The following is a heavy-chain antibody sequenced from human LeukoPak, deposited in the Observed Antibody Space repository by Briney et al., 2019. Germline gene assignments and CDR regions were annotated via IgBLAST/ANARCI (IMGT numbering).Heavy chain of an antibody. CDR3: ARGGSWFAP. V-gene: IGHV3-7*01. CDR1: GFAFNTFW. Sequence: GGSLRLSCVASGFAFNTFWMSWVRQAPGKGPEWVANIKPDGSEKSYVGSVKGRFTISRDNAKNSPYLEMNSLRAEDTALYHCARGGSWFAPWGQGTLVTVSS. CDR2: IKPDGSEK. J-gene: IGHJ5*02. D-gene: IGHD3-10*01.